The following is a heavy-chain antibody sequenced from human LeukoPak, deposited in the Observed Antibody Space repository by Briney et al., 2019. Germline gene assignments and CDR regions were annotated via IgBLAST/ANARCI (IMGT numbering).Heavy chain of an antibody. CDR1: GYTFTIDG. CDR2: RSAYNGNT. Sequence: ASVNVSYKASGYTFTIDGISWVRQAPGQGLEWMGWRSAYNGNTNYAQMLQGRVTMTTDTSTSTAYMELRSLRSDDTAVYYCARESPFDRAYYYDSSGPTDYYYYGMDVWGQGTTVTVSS. V-gene: IGHV1-18*01. D-gene: IGHD3-22*01. J-gene: IGHJ6*02. CDR3: ARESPFDRAYYYDSSGPTDYYYYGMDV.